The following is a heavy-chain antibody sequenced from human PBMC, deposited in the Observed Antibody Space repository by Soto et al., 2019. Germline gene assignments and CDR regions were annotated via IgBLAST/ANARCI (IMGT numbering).Heavy chain of an antibody. Sequence: GASVKVSYKASGYTFTSYAMHWVRQAPGQRLEWMGWINAGNGNTKYSQKFQGRVTITRDTSASTAYMELSSLRSEDTAVYYCARFIEYSSSSRFDYWGQGTLVTVSS. CDR3: ARFIEYSSSSRFDY. J-gene: IGHJ4*02. D-gene: IGHD6-6*01. CDR1: GYTFTSYA. V-gene: IGHV1-3*01. CDR2: INAGNGNT.